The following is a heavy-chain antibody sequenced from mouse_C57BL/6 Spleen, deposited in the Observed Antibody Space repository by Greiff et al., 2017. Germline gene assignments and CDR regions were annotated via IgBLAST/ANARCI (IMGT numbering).Heavy chain of an antibody. CDR3: ARHEDPYDYEDYAMDY. CDR1: GYTFTEYT. J-gene: IGHJ4*01. Sequence: VQGVESGAELVKPGASVKLSCKASGYTFTEYTIHWVKQRSGQGLEWIGWFYPGSGSIKYNEKFKDKATLTADKSSSTVYMELSRLTSEDSAVYFCARHEDPYDYEDYAMDYWGQGTSVTVSS. D-gene: IGHD2-4*01. CDR2: FYPGSGSI. V-gene: IGHV1-62-2*01.